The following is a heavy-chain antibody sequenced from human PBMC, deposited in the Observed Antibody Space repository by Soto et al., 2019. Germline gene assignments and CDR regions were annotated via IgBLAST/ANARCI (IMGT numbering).Heavy chain of an antibody. J-gene: IGHJ4*02. CDR1: GGTFSSYA. CDR2: IIPIFGTA. Sequence: SVKVSCKASGGTFSSYAISWVRQAPGQGLEWMGGIIPIFGTANYAQKFQGRVTITADESTSTAYMELSSLRSDDTAVYYCARDWYYYDSSGYSPGSVDYWGQGTLVTVSS. CDR3: ARDWYYYDSSGYSPGSVDY. D-gene: IGHD3-22*01. V-gene: IGHV1-69*13.